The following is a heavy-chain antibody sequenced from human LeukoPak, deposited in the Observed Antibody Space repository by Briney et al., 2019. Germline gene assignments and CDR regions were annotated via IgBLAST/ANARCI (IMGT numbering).Heavy chain of an antibody. J-gene: IGHJ3*02. CDR2: INPSGGST. CDR3: ARVRDGYNDAYGI. D-gene: IGHD5-24*01. V-gene: IGHV1-46*01. Sequence: ASVKVSCKASGYTFTGYYMHWVRQAPGQGLEWMGIINPSGGSTNYAQNFQARVTMTRDTSTSTVYMELSSLRSEDTAVYYCARVRDGYNDAYGIWGQGTMVTVPS. CDR1: GYTFTGYY.